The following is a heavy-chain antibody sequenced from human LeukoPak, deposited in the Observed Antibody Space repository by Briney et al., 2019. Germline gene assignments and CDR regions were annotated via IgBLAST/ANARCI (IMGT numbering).Heavy chain of an antibody. V-gene: IGHV3-9*01. D-gene: IGHD5-18*01. J-gene: IGHJ3*02. CDR1: GFTFDDYA. CDR2: INWNSGSI. CDR3: ARAGGYSYGPYDAFDI. Sequence: GRSLRLSCAASGFTFDDYAMHWVRQAPGKGLEWVSSINWNSGSIGYADSVKGRFTISRDNAKNSLYLQMNSLRAEDTAVYYCARAGGYSYGPYDAFDIWGQGTMVTVSS.